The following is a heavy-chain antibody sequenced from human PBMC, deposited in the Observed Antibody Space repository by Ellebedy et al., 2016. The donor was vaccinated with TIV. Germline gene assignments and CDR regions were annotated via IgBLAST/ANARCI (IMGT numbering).Heavy chain of an antibody. V-gene: IGHV3-66*01. CDR3: AADYTWNGGYYGMDV. D-gene: IGHD1-1*01. Sequence: GESLKISCAASGFIVSNNYMTWVRQAPGKGLEWVSLTYRGGRTYYADSVKGRFTVYRDNPKNTVYLQMNSLRVEDRAVYYCAADYTWNGGYYGMDVWGQGTTVTVSS. CDR1: GFIVSNNY. CDR2: TYRGGRT. J-gene: IGHJ6*02.